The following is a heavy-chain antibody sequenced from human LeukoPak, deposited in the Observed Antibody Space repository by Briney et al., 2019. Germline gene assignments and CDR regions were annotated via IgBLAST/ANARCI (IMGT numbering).Heavy chain of an antibody. V-gene: IGHV3-33*01. Sequence: GSLRLSCAVSGITFRSYGMHWVRQAPGKGLEWVAVISYDGSDKYFADSVKGRFTISRDNSKNTLYLQMNSLRAEDTAVYYCVRDLDSYLDYWGQGTLVTVSS. CDR1: GITFRSYG. CDR2: ISYDGSDK. J-gene: IGHJ4*02. CDR3: VRDLDSYLDY.